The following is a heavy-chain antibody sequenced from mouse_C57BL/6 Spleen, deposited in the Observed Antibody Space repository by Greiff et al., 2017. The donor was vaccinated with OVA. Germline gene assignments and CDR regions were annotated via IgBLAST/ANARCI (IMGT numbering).Heavy chain of an antibody. CDR3: AREYYYGSSPYFDV. D-gene: IGHD1-1*01. V-gene: IGHV5-17*01. CDR1: GFTFSDYG. Sequence: EVKVVESGGGLVKPGGSLKLSCAASGFTFSDYGMHWVRQAPEKGLEWVAYISSGSSTIYYADTVKGRFTISRDNAKNTLFLQMTSLRSEDTAMYYCAREYYYGSSPYFDVWGTGTTVTVSS. J-gene: IGHJ1*03. CDR2: ISSGSSTI.